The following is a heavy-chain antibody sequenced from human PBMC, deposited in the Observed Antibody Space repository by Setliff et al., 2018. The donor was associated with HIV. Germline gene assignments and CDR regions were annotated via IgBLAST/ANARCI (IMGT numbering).Heavy chain of an antibody. D-gene: IGHD3-10*01. CDR2: MFYNGRS. CDR3: ATGITVAPDY. J-gene: IGHJ4*02. CDR1: GGSISSHY. V-gene: IGHV4-59*11. Sequence: SETLSLTCTVSGGSISSHYWSWIRQPPGKGLEWIGYMFYNGRSNYNPSLKSRATISVDASKNRFSLKLRSVTAADTAVYYCATGITVAPDYWGQGSLVTVSS.